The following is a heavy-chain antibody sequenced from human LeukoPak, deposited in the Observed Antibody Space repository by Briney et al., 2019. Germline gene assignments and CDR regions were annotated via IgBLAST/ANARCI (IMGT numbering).Heavy chain of an antibody. CDR2: IYYSGST. V-gene: IGHV4-59*01. CDR1: DGSFSGYY. J-gene: IGHJ4*02. CDR3: ASHSLWFGEFYYFDY. Sequence: SETLSLTCAVYDGSFSGYYWSWIRQPPGKGLEWIGYIYYSGSTNYNPSLKSRVTISVDTSKNQFSLKLSSVTAADTAVYYCASHSLWFGEFYYFDYWGQGTLVTVSS. D-gene: IGHD3-10*01.